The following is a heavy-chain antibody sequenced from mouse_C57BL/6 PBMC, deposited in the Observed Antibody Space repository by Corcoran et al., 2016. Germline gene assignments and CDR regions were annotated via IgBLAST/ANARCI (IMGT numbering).Heavy chain of an antibody. CDR2: INPNNGGT. J-gene: IGHJ2*01. V-gene: IGHV1-18*01. D-gene: IGHD3-2*02. Sequence: EVQLQQSGPELVKPGASVKIPCKASGYTFTDYNMDWVKQSHGKSLEWIGDINPNNGGTIYNQKFKGKATLTVDKSSSTAYMELRSLTSEDTAVYYCARGSSGYSYYFDYWGQGTTLTVSS. CDR3: ARGSSGYSYYFDY. CDR1: GYTFTDYN.